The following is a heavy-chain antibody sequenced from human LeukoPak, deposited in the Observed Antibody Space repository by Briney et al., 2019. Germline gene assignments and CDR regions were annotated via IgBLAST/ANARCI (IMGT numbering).Heavy chain of an antibody. CDR3: ARYAVAAAATGIAY. V-gene: IGHV5-51*01. CDR2: IYPVDSAT. CDR1: GYSFTSYW. Sequence: GESLKTSCKCSGYSFTSYWIGWVRQMPGKGLEWMGIIYPVDSATTYSPSFQGQVTISADKSISTASLQSSSLKPSDTPMYYCARYAVAAAATGIAYWGQGTQVTVSS. D-gene: IGHD6-13*01. J-gene: IGHJ4*02.